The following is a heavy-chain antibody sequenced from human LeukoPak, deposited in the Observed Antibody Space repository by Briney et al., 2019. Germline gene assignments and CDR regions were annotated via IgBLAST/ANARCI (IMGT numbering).Heavy chain of an antibody. CDR1: GFAFHAFD. Sequence: GGALRLSCAASGFAFHAFDMYGFRQAPGKVLEWVSRIVNDGGKTYYSDSVRGRFTVSRDNSKASLHLQMNSLRSDDAALYYCGTWAFYHGLDVWGQGTTVTVSS. D-gene: IGHD1-26*01. J-gene: IGHJ6*02. CDR3: GTWAFYHGLDV. V-gene: IGHV3-43*02. CDR2: IVNDGGKT.